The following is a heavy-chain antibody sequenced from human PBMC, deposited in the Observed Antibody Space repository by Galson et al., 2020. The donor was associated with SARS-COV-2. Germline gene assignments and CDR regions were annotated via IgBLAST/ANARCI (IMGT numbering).Heavy chain of an antibody. CDR1: GFTFSNYY. J-gene: IGHJ6*02. D-gene: IGHD3-22*01. CDR2: ISSFSSYI. CDR3: ARDYYDTSVYYYGPQAGDGPGMDV. Sequence: GGSLRLSCAASGFTFSNYYMHWVRQAPGKGLEWVSSISSFSSYIYYADSLKGRFTISRDNAKNSLYLQMNSLRAEDTAVYYCARDYYDTSVYYYGPQAGDGPGMDVWGQGTTVTVSS. V-gene: IGHV3-21*01.